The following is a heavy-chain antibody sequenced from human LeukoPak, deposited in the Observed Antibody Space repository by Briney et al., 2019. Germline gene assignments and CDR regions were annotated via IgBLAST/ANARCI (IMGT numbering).Heavy chain of an antibody. V-gene: IGHV3-74*01. CDR3: ASPMWDTAIHDY. Sequence: GGSLRLSCAASGFTFSSNWMNWVRQAPGKGLGWVSRINSDGSITSYADSVKGRFTISRDNAKDTLYLQMNSLRAEDAAVYYCASPMWDTAIHDYWGQGTLVTVSS. D-gene: IGHD5-18*01. CDR2: INSDGSIT. CDR1: GFTFSSNW. J-gene: IGHJ4*02.